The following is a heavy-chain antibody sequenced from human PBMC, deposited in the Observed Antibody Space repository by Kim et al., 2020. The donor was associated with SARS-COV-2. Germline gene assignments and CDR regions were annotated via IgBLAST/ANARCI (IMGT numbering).Heavy chain of an antibody. J-gene: IGHJ6*02. CDR2: IYYSGST. D-gene: IGHD3-10*01. CDR3: ARDRTFGEKRYYYYGMDV. CDR1: GGSISSYY. Sequence: SETLSLTCTVSGGSISSYYWSWIRQPPGKGLEWIGYIYYSGSTNYNPSLKSRVTISVDTSKNQFSLKLSSVTAADTAVYYCARDRTFGEKRYYYYGMDVWGQGTTVTVSS. V-gene: IGHV4-59*13.